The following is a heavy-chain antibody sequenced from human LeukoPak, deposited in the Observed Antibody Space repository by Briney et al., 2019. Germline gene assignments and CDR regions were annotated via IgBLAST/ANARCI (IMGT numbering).Heavy chain of an antibody. CDR2: IYPGDSDT. J-gene: IGHJ4*02. V-gene: IGHV5-51*01. CDR1: GYSFTNYW. D-gene: IGHD2-15*01. Sequence: GESLKISCKGSGYSFTNYWIAWVRQMPGEGLEWMGIIYPGDSDTKYSPSFQGHVTISVDKSISTAYLQWSSLKASDTAMYYCARQYCSGGSCYPNYFDYWGQGTLVTVSS. CDR3: ARQYCSGGSCYPNYFDY.